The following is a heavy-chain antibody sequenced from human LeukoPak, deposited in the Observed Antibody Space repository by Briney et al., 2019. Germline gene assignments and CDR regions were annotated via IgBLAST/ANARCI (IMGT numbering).Heavy chain of an antibody. CDR1: GFTFSSYG. J-gene: IGHJ4*02. Sequence: GGSLRLSCAAPGFTFSSYGMHWVRQAPGQGLVWVSQINGDGSIATHADSVKGRFTTSRDNAKNTLYLQLNSLRAEDTAAYYCTRGTSGSTGDYWGQGTLVTVSS. CDR3: TRGTSGSTGDY. CDR2: INGDGSIA. D-gene: IGHD1-1*01. V-gene: IGHV3-74*01.